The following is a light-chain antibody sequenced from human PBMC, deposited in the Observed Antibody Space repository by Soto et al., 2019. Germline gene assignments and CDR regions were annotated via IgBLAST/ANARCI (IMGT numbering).Light chain of an antibody. J-gene: IGKJ2*01. V-gene: IGKV3-20*01. CDR1: QSVDSSY. CDR2: GAS. CDR3: QHFDSSPMYS. Sequence: EIVLTQSPGTLSLSPGERATLSCRASQSVDSSYLAWYRQIPGQAPRLLIYGASSRATGIPDRFSGSGSGTDFTLTISRLEPEDFAVYYCQHFDSSPMYSFGQGTKLEI.